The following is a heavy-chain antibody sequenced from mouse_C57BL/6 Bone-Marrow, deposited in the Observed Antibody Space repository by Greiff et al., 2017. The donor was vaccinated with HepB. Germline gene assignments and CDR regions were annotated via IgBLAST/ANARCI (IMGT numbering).Heavy chain of an antibody. CDR1: GYTFTSYW. CDR3: ARELSITTVVASDWYFDV. D-gene: IGHD1-1*01. J-gene: IGHJ1*03. V-gene: IGHV1-72*01. CDR2: IDPNSGGT. Sequence: QVQLQQPGAELVKPGASVKLSCKASGYTFTSYWMHWVKQRPGRGLEWIGRIDPNSGGTKYNEKFKSKATLTVDKPSSTAYMQLSSLTSEDSAVYYCARELSITTVVASDWYFDVWGTGTTVTVSS.